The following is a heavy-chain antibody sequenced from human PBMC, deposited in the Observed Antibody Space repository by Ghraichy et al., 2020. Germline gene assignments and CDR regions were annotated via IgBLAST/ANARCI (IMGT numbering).Heavy chain of an antibody. Sequence: GGSLRLSCAASGFTFSTHDMHWVRQAPGKGLEWVSAIVTTGDTYHASSVKGRFTVFRDTVKNSVYLQMNSLRVGDTAVYYCARGGGTYYSDSGSLNKWSYWGQGPLGAVS. CDR3: ARGGGTYYSDSGSLNKWSY. D-gene: IGHD3-10*01. CDR1: GFTFSTHD. J-gene: IGHJ4*02. V-gene: IGHV3-13*01. CDR2: IVTTGDT.